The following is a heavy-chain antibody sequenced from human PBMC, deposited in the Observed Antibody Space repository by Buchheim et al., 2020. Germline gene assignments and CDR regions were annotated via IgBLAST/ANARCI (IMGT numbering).Heavy chain of an antibody. D-gene: IGHD6-19*01. CDR2: IYSGGST. V-gene: IGHV3-66*01. CDR1: GFTVSSNY. CDR3: ARPYSSGWSYGMDV. J-gene: IGHJ6*02. Sequence: EVQLVESGGGLVQPGGSLRLSCAASGFTVSSNYMSWVRQAPGKGLELVSVIYSGGSTYYADSVKGRFTISRDNSKNTLYLQMNSLRAEDTAVYYCARPYSSGWSYGMDVWGQGTT.